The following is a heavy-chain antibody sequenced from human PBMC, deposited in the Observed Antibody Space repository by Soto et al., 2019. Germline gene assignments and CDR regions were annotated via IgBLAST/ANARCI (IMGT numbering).Heavy chain of an antibody. CDR1: GFTFSIYA. CDR3: ASRDSYCRGRNCFSRDYAMDV. Sequence: GGSLRLSCTASGFTFSIYAMHWVRQAPGKGLEWVSIISFDGKKIDYAGSVRGRFTISRDNSQNTLYLQMDSLRTEDTAVYYCASRDSYCRGRNCFSRDYAMDVWGQGTTVTVSS. D-gene: IGHD2-15*01. CDR2: ISFDGKKI. V-gene: IGHV3-30*04. J-gene: IGHJ6*02.